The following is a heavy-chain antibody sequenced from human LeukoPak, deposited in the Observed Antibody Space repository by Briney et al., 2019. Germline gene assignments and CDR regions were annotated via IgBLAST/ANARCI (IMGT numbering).Heavy chain of an antibody. Sequence: PGGSLRLSCAASGFTFSSYEMNWVRQGPGKGLEWVSYISSSGTTKYYADSVKGRFTLSRDNAKKSLSLQMNGLRAEDTAIYYCARSNRDAFDMWGQGTVVTVSS. D-gene: IGHD2/OR15-2a*01. CDR2: ISSSGTTK. J-gene: IGHJ3*02. CDR3: ARSNRDAFDM. CDR1: GFTFSSYE. V-gene: IGHV3-48*03.